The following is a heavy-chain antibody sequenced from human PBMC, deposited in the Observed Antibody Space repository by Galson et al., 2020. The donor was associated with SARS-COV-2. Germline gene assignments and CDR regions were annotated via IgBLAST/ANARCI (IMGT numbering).Heavy chain of an antibody. CDR2: ISYDGSNK. CDR3: ARDGVGDNIVVVIAAPEGFDY. J-gene: IGHJ4*02. CDR1: GFTFSSYA. V-gene: IGHV3-30*04. D-gene: IGHD2-21*01. Sequence: QLGESLKISCAASGFTFSSYAMHWVRQAPGKGLEWVAVISYDGSNKYYADSVKGRFTISRDNSKNTLYLQMNSLRAEDTAVYYCARDGVGDNIVVVIAAPEGFDYWGQGTLVTVSS.